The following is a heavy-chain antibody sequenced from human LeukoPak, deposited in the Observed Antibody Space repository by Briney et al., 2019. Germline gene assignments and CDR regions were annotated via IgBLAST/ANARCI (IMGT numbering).Heavy chain of an antibody. CDR2: ISAYNGNT. CDR1: GYTFTSYG. J-gene: IGHJ6*02. D-gene: IGHD2-2*02. V-gene: IGHV1-18*01. CDR3: ASALAAVVVPAAIYGMDV. Sequence: GASVKVSCKASGYTFTSYGISWVRQAPGQGLEWMGWISAYNGNTNYAQKLQGRVTMTTDTSTSTAYMELRSLRSDDTAVYYCASALAAVVVPAAIYGMDVWGQGTTVTVSS.